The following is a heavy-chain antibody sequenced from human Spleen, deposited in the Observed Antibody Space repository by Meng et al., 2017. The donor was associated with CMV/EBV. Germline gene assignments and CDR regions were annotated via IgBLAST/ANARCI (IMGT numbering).Heavy chain of an antibody. CDR2: INPNGSGT. CDR1: AYTCTGYY. V-gene: IGHV1-2*02. Sequence: QGQLVRDGEEEAEPGDTVKVSCKASAYTCTGYYRHGVRPAAGQGLEWMGWINPNGSGTNYAQKLQGRVTITRDTSISTAYMEVSRLRSDDTAVYYCARGVLERRGGGYNWFDPWGQGTLVTVSS. CDR3: ARGVLERRGGGYNWFDP. J-gene: IGHJ5*02. D-gene: IGHD1-1*01.